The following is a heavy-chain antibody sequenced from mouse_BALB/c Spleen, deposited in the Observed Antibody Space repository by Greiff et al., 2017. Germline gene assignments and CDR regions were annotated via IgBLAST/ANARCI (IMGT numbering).Heavy chain of an antibody. CDR1: GFAFSSYD. Sequence: EVKLMESGGGLVKPGGSLKLSCAASGFAFSSYDMSWVRQTPEKRLEWVAYISSGGGSTYYPDTVKGRFTISRDNAKNTLYLQMSSLKSEDTAMYYCARHDGYGSSYEAMDYWGQGTSVTVSS. D-gene: IGHD1-1*01. J-gene: IGHJ4*01. CDR3: ARHDGYGSSYEAMDY. CDR2: ISSGGGST. V-gene: IGHV5-12-1*01.